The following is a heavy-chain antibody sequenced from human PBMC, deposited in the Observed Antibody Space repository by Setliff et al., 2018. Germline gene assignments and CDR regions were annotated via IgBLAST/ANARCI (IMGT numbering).Heavy chain of an antibody. J-gene: IGHJ6*02. CDR2: ISAYNGNT. V-gene: IGHV1-18*01. CDR3: ARRGIAVAGYYYYGMDV. D-gene: IGHD6-19*01. Sequence: GASVKVSCKASGYTFTSYGISWVRQAPGQGLEWMGWISAYNGNTNYAQKLQGRVTMTTDTSTSTAYMELRSLRSDDTAVCYCARRGIAVAGYYYYGMDVWGQGTTVTVSS. CDR1: GYTFTSYG.